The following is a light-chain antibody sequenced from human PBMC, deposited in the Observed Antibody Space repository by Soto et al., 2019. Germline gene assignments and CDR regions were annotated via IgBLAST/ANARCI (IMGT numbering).Light chain of an antibody. V-gene: IGKV1-9*01. CDR3: QQFNSYPIT. J-gene: IGKJ5*01. Sequence: DIQLTQSPSFLSASLGDRVSLTCRASQGIGSSLAWYQQKPGKAPNLLIYVASTLQSGVPSRFSGSGSGTEFTLTISSLQPEDCAIYYCQQFNSYPITFGQGTRLEIK. CDR1: QGIGSS. CDR2: VAS.